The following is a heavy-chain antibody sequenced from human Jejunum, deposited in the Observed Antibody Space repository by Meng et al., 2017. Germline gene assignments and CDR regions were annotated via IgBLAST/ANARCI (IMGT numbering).Heavy chain of an antibody. J-gene: IGHJ4*02. D-gene: IGHD3-22*01. CDR3: ARGDDSSGYGDY. CDR2: IHYTGTT. CDR1: GGSISAYY. V-gene: IGHV4-59*01. Sequence: GSLRLSCAVSGGSISAYYWSWIRQPPGKGLEWIGFIHYTGTTNYNPSLNSRVTISVDPSKNQFSLKLTSVTAADTDVYYCARGDDSSGYGDYWGQGTLVTVSS.